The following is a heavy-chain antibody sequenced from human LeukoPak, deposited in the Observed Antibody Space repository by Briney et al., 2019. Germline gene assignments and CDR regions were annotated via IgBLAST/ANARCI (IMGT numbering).Heavy chain of an antibody. Sequence: SETLSLTCTVSGGSISSYYWSWIRQPAGKGLEWIGRIYSSGSTYYNPSLKSRVTISVDTSKNQFSLKLSSVTAADTAVYYCARHTMVRGVIIHFDYWGQGTLVTVSS. CDR3: ARHTMVRGVIIHFDY. V-gene: IGHV4-4*07. J-gene: IGHJ4*02. CDR2: IYSSGST. D-gene: IGHD3-10*01. CDR1: GGSISSYY.